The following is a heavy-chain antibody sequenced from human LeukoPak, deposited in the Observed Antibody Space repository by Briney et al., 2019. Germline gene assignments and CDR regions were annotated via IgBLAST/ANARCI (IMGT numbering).Heavy chain of an antibody. D-gene: IGHD2-15*01. CDR3: ASDRIEVDAFDI. J-gene: IGHJ3*02. CDR1: GASLTSNTYF. Sequence: SETLSLTCTVSGASLTSNTYFWGWIRQPPGKGLEWIGTISYSKSAYYNTSLKSRVTISVDTSKSQFSLKLSSVTAADTAVYYCASDRIEVDAFDIWGQGTMVTVSS. CDR2: ISYSKSA. V-gene: IGHV4-39*07.